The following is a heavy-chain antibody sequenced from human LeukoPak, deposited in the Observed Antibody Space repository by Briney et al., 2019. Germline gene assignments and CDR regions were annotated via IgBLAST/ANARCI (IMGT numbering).Heavy chain of an antibody. CDR2: ISYDGSNK. D-gene: IGHD5-12*01. V-gene: IGHV3-30*18. Sequence: GGSLRLSCAASGFTFSSYGMHWVRQAPGKRLEWVAVISYDGSNKYYADSVKGRFTISRDNSKNTLYLQMNSLRAEDAAVYYCAKGAVDIEYYFDYWGQGTLVTVSS. CDR3: AKGAVDIEYYFDY. J-gene: IGHJ4*02. CDR1: GFTFSSYG.